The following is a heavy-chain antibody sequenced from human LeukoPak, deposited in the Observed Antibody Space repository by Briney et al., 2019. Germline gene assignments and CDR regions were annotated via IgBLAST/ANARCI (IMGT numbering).Heavy chain of an antibody. V-gene: IGHV3-30*04. J-gene: IGHJ4*02. CDR3: ARDIGGSYTAIDY. CDR1: GFTFSSYA. D-gene: IGHD1-26*01. CDR2: ISYDGSNK. Sequence: PGGSLRLSCAASGFTFSSYAMHWVRQAPGKGLEWVAVISYDGSNKYYADSVRGRFTISRDNAKNSLYLQMDSLRAEDTAVYYCARDIGGSYTAIDYWGQGTLVTVSS.